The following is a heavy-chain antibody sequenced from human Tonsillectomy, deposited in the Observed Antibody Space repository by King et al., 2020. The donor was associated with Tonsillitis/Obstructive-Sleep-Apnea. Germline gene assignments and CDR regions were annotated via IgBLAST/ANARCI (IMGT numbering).Heavy chain of an antibody. J-gene: IGHJ3*02. CDR1: GYSFTSHW. CDR3: ARLSRYCSGGSCPDAFDT. CDR2: IYPSDSYT. V-gene: IGHV5-51*01. Sequence: VQLVESGAEVKKPGESLTISCKGSGYSFTSHWIGWVRQMPGKGLEWLGIIYPSDSYTTYSPSFQGQVTISADKSISTAYLQWSSLKASDTAIYYCARLSRYCSGGSCPDAFDTWGQGTMVTVSS. D-gene: IGHD2-15*01.